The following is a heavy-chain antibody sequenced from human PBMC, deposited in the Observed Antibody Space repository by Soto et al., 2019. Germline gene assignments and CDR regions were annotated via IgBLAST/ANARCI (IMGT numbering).Heavy chain of an antibody. CDR1: GFTFSNYN. V-gene: IGHV3-48*02. CDR3: ARDCGKAYGMDV. CDR2: ISGGSSTI. J-gene: IGHJ6*02. Sequence: VQLVDSGGGSVQPGGSLRLSCAASGFTFSNYNMNWVRQAPGKGLEWLSYISGGSSTIYYADSVKGRFTISRDNAKNSLYLLMNSLRDEDTAVYYCARDCGKAYGMDVWGQGTTVTVSS.